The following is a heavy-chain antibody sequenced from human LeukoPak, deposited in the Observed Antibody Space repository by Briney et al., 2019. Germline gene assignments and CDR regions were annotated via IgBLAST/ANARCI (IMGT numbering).Heavy chain of an antibody. D-gene: IGHD3-3*01. V-gene: IGHV3-30*18. CDR3: AKGVFGVVMEDAFDI. J-gene: IGHJ3*02. CDR1: GFTFSSYG. Sequence: PGRSLRLSCAASGFTFSSYGMHWVRQAPGKGLEWVAVISYDGSNKYYADSVKGRFTISRDNSKNALYLQMNSLRAEDTAVYYCAKGVFGVVMEDAFDIWGQGTMVTVSS. CDR2: ISYDGSNK.